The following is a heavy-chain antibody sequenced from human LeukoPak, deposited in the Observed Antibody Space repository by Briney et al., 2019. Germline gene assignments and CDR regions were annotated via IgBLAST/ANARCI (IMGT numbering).Heavy chain of an antibody. Sequence: ASVKVSCKASGYTFTSYDINWVRQAPGQGLEWMGWINPNSGGTNYAQKFQGRVTMTRDTSISTAYMELSRLRSDDTAVYYCARDLYYYGSGSYYPGGYYYYYMDVWGKGTTVTVSS. J-gene: IGHJ6*03. D-gene: IGHD3-10*01. CDR3: ARDLYYYGSGSYYPGGYYYYYMDV. CDR2: INPNSGGT. CDR1: GYTFTSYD. V-gene: IGHV1-2*02.